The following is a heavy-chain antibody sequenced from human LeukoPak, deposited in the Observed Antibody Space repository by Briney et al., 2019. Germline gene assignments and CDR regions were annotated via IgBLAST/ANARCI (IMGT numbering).Heavy chain of an antibody. CDR2: LNNGGSST. Sequence: GGSLRLSCAASGFTFSVYWMHWVRQAPGKGLVWVSRLNNGGSSTTYADSVKGRFTISRDNAKNTLSLQMNSLRAEDTAVYYCARGLCGGDCYDYWGQGTLVTVSS. CDR3: ARGLCGGDCYDY. D-gene: IGHD2-21*02. J-gene: IGHJ4*02. V-gene: IGHV3-74*01. CDR1: GFTFSVYW.